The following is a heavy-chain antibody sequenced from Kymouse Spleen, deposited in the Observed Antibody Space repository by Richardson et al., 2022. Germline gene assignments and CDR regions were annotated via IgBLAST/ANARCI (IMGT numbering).Heavy chain of an antibody. CDR1: GFTFSSYD. Sequence: EVQLVESGGGLVQPGGSLRLSCAASGFTFSSYDMHWVRQATGKGLEWVSAIGTAGDTYYPGSVKGRFTISRENAKNSLYLQMNSLRAGDTAVYYCARDYYDSSGYYAGYYYGMDVWGQGTTVTVSS. J-gene: IGHJ6*02. V-gene: IGHV3-13*01. CDR2: IGTAGDT. CDR3: ARDYYDSSGYYAGYYYGMDV. D-gene: IGHD3-22*01.